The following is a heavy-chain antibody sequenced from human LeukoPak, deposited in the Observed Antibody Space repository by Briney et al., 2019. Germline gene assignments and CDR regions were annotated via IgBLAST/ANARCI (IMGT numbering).Heavy chain of an antibody. CDR3: ARDRRGDYYDSTYGFLDY. CDR1: GDSIRRGNYY. J-gene: IGHJ4*02. Sequence: PSQTLSLTCSVSGDSIRRGNYYWSWIRQSAGKGLEWIGRIYTSGSTNYNPSLKSRVTISVDTSKNQFSLKLSSVTAADTAVYYCARDRRGDYYDSTYGFLDYWGQGTLVTVSS. V-gene: IGHV4-61*02. D-gene: IGHD3-22*01. CDR2: IYTSGST.